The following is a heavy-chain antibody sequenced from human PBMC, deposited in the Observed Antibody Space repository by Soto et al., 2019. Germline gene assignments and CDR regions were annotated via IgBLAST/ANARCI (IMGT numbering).Heavy chain of an antibody. CDR1: GDSVSSSSVA. CDR2: TYYRSRWYS. J-gene: IGHJ6*02. CDR3: ARSEEDSDYYYYGLGV. D-gene: IGHD2-15*01. V-gene: IGHV6-1*01. Sequence: SQTLSLTCVISGDSVSSSSVAWNWVRQSPSRGLEWLGRTYYRSRWYSDFAVSVRGRIVINADTSKNQFSLQLNSVTPEDTAVYFCARSEEDSDYYYYGLGVWGQGTTVTVSS.